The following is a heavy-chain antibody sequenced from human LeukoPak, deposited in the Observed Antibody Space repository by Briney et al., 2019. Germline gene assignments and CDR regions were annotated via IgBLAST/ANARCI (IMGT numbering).Heavy chain of an antibody. CDR1: GGSISSYY. CDR3: ARDLGVRFLEWLFIY. Sequence: PSETLSLTCTVSGGSISSYYWSWIRQPAGKGLEWIGRIHTSGSTNYNPSLKSRVTMSVDTSKNQFSLKLSSVTAADTAVYYCARDLGVRFLEWLFIYWGQGTLVTVSS. J-gene: IGHJ4*02. V-gene: IGHV4-4*07. CDR2: IHTSGST. D-gene: IGHD3-3*01.